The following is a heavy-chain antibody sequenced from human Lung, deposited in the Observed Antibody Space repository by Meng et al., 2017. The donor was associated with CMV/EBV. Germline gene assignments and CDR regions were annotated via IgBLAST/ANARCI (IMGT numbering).Heavy chain of an antibody. CDR1: GDSISIYY. CDR2: IHYSGRT. CDR3: ARGHSNGRGNWFDP. V-gene: IGHV4-59*01. J-gene: IGHJ5*02. Sequence: QVPLHASGPRLLNPSAPLSLTCTVSGDSISIYYWTWIRQPPGKALEWIGYIHYSGRTNYSPSLKSRVTISLDTSKNQFSLNLSSVTAADTAFYYCARGHSNGRGNWFDPWGQGTLVTVSS. D-gene: IGHD2/OR15-2a*01.